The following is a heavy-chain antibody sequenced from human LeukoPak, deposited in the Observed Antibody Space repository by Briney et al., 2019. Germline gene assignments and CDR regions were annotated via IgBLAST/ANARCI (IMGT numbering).Heavy chain of an antibody. Sequence: PSETLSLTCAVYGGSFSGYYWSWIRQPPGKGLEWIGEINHSGSTNYNPSLKSRVTISVDTSKNQFSLKLSSVTAADTAVYYCARRSRAAARPFLRWFDPWGQGTLVTVSS. CDR2: INHSGST. V-gene: IGHV4-34*01. CDR1: GGSFSGYY. J-gene: IGHJ5*02. D-gene: IGHD6-6*01. CDR3: ARRSRAAARPFLRWFDP.